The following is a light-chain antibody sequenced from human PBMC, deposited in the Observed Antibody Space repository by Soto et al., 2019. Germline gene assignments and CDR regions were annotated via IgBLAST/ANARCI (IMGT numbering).Light chain of an antibody. V-gene: IGKV1-8*01. CDR2: GAS. J-gene: IGKJ1*01. CDR3: QHYKNYPWT. Sequence: AIRMTQSPSSLSASAGDRVAIACRASQGVGRYLAWYQQKPGQAPKLLIYGASNLQSGVPSRFSGGGSGTDFSLTISCLQSEDFATDYCQHYKNYPWTFGQGTKVEIK. CDR1: QGVGRY.